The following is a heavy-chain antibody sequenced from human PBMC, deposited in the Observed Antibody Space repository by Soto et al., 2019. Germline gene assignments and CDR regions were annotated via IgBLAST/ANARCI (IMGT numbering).Heavy chain of an antibody. D-gene: IGHD3-16*01. V-gene: IGHV3-74*01. J-gene: IGHJ4*02. CDR3: ARDIGYGGN. Sequence: EVQLEESGGGLVQPGGSLRLSCAASGFTFSTSWMHWVRQTPGKGLVWVSHINPDGSITNYADSAKGRFTISRDNAKNTLFLQMNNLRAEDTSVYFCARDIGYGGNWGQGTLVTVSS. CDR2: INPDGSIT. CDR1: GFTFSTSW.